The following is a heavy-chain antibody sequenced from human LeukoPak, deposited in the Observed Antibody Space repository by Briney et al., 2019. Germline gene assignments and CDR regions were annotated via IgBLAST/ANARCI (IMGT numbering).Heavy chain of an antibody. CDR1: GYTFTGYY. CDR3: ARDRATVTTTGVNYWFDP. V-gene: IGHV1-2*02. D-gene: IGHD4-17*01. J-gene: IGHJ5*02. Sequence: ASVKVSCKASGYTFTGYYIHWVRQAPGQGLEWMGWINPNSGGTNYAQKFQGRVTMTRDTSVSTAYMELSRLRSDDTAVYYCARDRATVTTTGVNYWFDPWGQGTLVTVSS. CDR2: INPNSGGT.